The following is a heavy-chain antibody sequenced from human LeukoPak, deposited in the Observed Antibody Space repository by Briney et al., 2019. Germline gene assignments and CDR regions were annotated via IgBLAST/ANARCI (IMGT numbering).Heavy chain of an antibody. CDR3: ARRQGSSPTGFDY. V-gene: IGHV5-51*01. D-gene: IGHD6-13*01. J-gene: IGHJ4*02. CDR1: GYSFTSYW. CDR2: IYPGDSDT. Sequence: GESLKISCKGSGYSFTSYWIAWVRQMPGKGLEWMGIIYPGDSDTRYSPSYQGQVTISADKSISTAYLRWSSLKASDTAMYYCARRQGSSPTGFDYWGQGTLVTVSS.